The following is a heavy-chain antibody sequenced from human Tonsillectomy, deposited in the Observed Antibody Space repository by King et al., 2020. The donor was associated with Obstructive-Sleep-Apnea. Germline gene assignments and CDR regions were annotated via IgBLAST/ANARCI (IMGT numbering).Heavy chain of an antibody. J-gene: IGHJ3*02. D-gene: IGHD5-12*01. Sequence: QLQESGPGLVKPSDTLSLTCAVSGYSISSSNWWSWIRQPPGKGLEWIGYIYYSGTTYYNPSLRSRVTLSVDTSKNQFSLKLSSVTAVDTAVYYCARSDVTGYGGVDIWGQGTMVTVSS. V-gene: IGHV4-28*01. CDR1: GYSISSSNW. CDR2: IYYSGTT. CDR3: ARSDVTGYGGVDI.